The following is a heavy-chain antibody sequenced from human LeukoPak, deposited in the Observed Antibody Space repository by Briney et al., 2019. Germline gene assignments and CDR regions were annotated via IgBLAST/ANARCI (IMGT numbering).Heavy chain of an antibody. CDR2: IIPIFGTA. Sequence: SVKVSCKASGGTFSSYAISWVRQAPGQGLEWMGGIIPIFGTANYAQKFQGRVTVTADESTSTAYMELSSLRSEDTAVYYCARPARKYYYGSGSYYYDAFDIWGQGTMVTVSS. D-gene: IGHD3-10*01. J-gene: IGHJ3*02. CDR1: GGTFSSYA. CDR3: ARPARKYYYGSGSYYYDAFDI. V-gene: IGHV1-69*13.